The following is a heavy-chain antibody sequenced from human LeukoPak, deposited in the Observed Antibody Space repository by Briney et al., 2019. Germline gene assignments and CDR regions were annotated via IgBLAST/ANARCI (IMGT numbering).Heavy chain of an antibody. V-gene: IGHV3-15*01. CDR2: IKSKTDGGTT. J-gene: IGHJ4*02. CDR3: PSSITILFLDDY. D-gene: IGHD3-10*01. Sequence: PGGSLRLSCVASGFSFSTYSTNWVRQAPGKGLEWVGRIKSKTDGGTTDYAAPVKGRFTISRDDSKNTLYLQMNSLKTEDPAVYYCPSSITILFLDDYWGQGTLVTVSS. CDR1: GFSFSTYS.